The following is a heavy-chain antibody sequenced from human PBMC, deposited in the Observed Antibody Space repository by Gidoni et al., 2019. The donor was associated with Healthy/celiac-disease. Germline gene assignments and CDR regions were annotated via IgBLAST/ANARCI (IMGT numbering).Heavy chain of an antibody. CDR3: ARTIGGYSYGYGYYGMDV. CDR1: GFTFSSYG. V-gene: IGHV3-33*01. CDR2: IWYDGSNK. J-gene: IGHJ6*02. D-gene: IGHD5-18*01. Sequence: QVQLVESGGGVVQPGRSLRLSCAASGFTFSSYGMHWVRQAPGKGLEWVAVIWYDGSNKYYADSVKGRFTISRDNSKNTLYLQMNSLRAEDTAVYYCARTIGGYSYGYGYYGMDVWGQGTTVTVSS.